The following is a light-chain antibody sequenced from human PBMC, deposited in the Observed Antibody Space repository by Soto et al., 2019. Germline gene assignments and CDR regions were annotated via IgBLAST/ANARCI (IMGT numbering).Light chain of an antibody. V-gene: IGLV1-40*01. CDR1: SSNIGAGYD. CDR3: QSYDSSLSGV. CDR2: GNS. J-gene: IGLJ1*01. Sequence: QSVLTQPPSVSGAPGQRVTISCTGSSSNIGAGYDVHWYQQFPGTAPKLLIYGNSNRPSGVPDRFSGSKSGTSASLAITGRQAEDEADDYCQSYDSSLSGVFGSGTKLTVL.